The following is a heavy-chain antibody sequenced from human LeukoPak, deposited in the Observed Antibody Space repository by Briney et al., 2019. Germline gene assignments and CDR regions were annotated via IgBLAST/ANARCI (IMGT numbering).Heavy chain of an antibody. CDR3: AKVMELLWFGELSGAFDI. CDR1: GFTFSSYG. Sequence: GGSLRLSCAASGFTFSSYGMHWVRQAPGKGLEWVAFIRYDGSNKYYADSVKGRFTISRDDSKNTLYLQMNSLRAEDTAVYYCAKVMELLWFGELSGAFDIWGQGTMVTVSS. CDR2: IRYDGSNK. J-gene: IGHJ3*02. D-gene: IGHD3-10*01. V-gene: IGHV3-30*02.